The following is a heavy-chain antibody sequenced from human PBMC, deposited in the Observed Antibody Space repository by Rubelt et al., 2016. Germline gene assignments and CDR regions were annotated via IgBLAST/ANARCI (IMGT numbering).Heavy chain of an antibody. CDR1: GYTFTTHG. CDR2: INPNSGGT. V-gene: IGHV1-2*06. J-gene: IGHJ6*02. D-gene: IGHD2-8*01. Sequence: QVQLVQSGSELKKPGASVKVSCKASGYTFTTHGVNWLRQAPGQGLEWMGRINPNSGGTNYAQKFQGRVTMTRDTSISIAYMELSRLRSDDTAVYYCAQDGVYGMDVWGQGTTVTVSS. CDR3: AQDGVYGMDV.